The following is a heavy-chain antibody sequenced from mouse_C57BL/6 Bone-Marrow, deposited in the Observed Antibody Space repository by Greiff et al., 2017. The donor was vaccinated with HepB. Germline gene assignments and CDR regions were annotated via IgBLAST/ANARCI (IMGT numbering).Heavy chain of an antibody. CDR2: ISDGGSYT. D-gene: IGHD1-1*01. J-gene: IGHJ1*03. V-gene: IGHV5-4*01. Sequence: EVQVVESGGGLVKPGGSLKLSCAASGFTFSSYAMSWVRQTPEKRLEWVATISDGGSYTYYPDNVKGRFTISRDNAKNNLYLQMSHLKSEDTAMYYCARGGYGSSYGWYFDVLGTGTTVTVSS. CDR1: GFTFSSYA. CDR3: ARGGYGSSYGWYFDV.